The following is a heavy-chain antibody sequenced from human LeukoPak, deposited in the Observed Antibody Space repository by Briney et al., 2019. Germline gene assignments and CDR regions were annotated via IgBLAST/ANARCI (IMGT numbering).Heavy chain of an antibody. CDR1: DGSFSGYS. V-gene: IGHV4-34*01. CDR2: INHSGST. CDR3: VYGSGSYYPDFDY. D-gene: IGHD3-10*01. J-gene: IGHJ4*02. Sequence: SETLSLTCAVYDGSFSGYSWSWICQPPGKGLEWIGEINHSGSTNYNPSLKSRVTISVDTSKNQFSLKLSSVTAADTAVYYCVYGSGSYYPDFDYWGQGTLVTVSS.